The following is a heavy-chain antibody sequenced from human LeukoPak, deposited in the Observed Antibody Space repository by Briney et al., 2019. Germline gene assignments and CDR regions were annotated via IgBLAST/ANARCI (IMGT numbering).Heavy chain of an antibody. J-gene: IGHJ3*02. CDR2: IYYSGST. CDR3: ARDGYNRGDAFDI. V-gene: IGHV4-59*01. Sequence: TSETLSLTCTVSGGSISSYYWSWIRQPPGKGLEWIGYIYYSGSTNYNPSLKSRVTISVDTSKNQFSLKLSSVTAADTAEYYCARDGYNRGDAFDIWGQGTMVTVSS. CDR1: GGSISSYY. D-gene: IGHD5-24*01.